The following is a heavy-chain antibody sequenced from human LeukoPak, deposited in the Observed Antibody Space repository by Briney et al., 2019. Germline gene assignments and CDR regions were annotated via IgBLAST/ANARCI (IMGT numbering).Heavy chain of an antibody. Sequence: SETLSLTCTVSGGSISSSSYYWGWIRHPPGKGLEWIGSIYYSGSTYYNPSLKSRVTISVDTSKNQFSLKLSSVTAADTAVYYCARRPSDYYDSSGYYEGYFDYWGQGTLVTVSS. V-gene: IGHV4-39*01. D-gene: IGHD3-22*01. CDR1: GGSISSSSYY. J-gene: IGHJ4*02. CDR2: IYYSGST. CDR3: ARRPSDYYDSSGYYEGYFDY.